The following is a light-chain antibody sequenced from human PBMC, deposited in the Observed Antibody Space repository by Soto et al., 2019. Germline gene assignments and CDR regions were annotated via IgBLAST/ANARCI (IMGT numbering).Light chain of an antibody. Sequence: EIVLTQSPATLSLSPGERATLSCRASQSVSSYLAWYQQKPVQAPRLLIYDASNRATGIPARFSGSRSGTDFTLTISSLEPEDFAVYYCQQRSNWPPYTFGQGTKLEIK. V-gene: IGKV3-11*01. CDR3: QQRSNWPPYT. CDR1: QSVSSY. CDR2: DAS. J-gene: IGKJ2*01.